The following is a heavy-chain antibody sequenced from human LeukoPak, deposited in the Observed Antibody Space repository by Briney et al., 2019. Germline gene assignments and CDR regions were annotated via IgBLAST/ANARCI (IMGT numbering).Heavy chain of an antibody. D-gene: IGHD3-22*01. CDR1: GGSFSGYY. CDR2: INHSGST. V-gene: IGHV4-34*01. CDR3: ARGRYYYDSSGVDYFDY. Sequence: SETLSLTCAVYGGSFSGYYWSWIRQPPGKGLEWIGEINHSGSTNYNPSLKSRVTISVDTSKNQFSLKLSSVTAADTAVYYCARGRYYYDSSGVDYFDYWGQGTLVTVSS. J-gene: IGHJ4*02.